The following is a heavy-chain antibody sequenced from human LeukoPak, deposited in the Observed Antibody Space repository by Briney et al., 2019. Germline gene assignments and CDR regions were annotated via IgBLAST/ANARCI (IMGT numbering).Heavy chain of an antibody. V-gene: IGHV4-59*01. D-gene: IGHD6-13*01. CDR2: IYSSGTT. J-gene: IGHJ4*02. CDR3: ARSGYTSGWYDY. CDR1: GGSISSYY. Sequence: SETLSLTCTVSGGSISSYYWSWIRQTPGKGLEWIGYIYSSGTTNYNPSLKSRVTISVNTSKNQFSLKLNSVTAADTAVYFCARSGYTSGWYDYWGQGTLLTVSS.